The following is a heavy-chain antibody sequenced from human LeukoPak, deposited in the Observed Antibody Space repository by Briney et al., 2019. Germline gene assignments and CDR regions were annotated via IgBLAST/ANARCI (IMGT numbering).Heavy chain of an antibody. CDR1: GFTVSSNY. J-gene: IGHJ4*02. CDR3: ARDRSYYGSGSNFDY. CDR2: IYSGGST. D-gene: IGHD3-10*01. Sequence: GGSLRLSCAASGFTVSSNYMSWVRQAPGKGLEWVSVIYSGGSTYYADSVKGRFTISRDNSKNTLYLQMNSLRAEDTAVYYCARDRSYYGSGSNFDYWGQGTLVTVSS. V-gene: IGHV3-66*01.